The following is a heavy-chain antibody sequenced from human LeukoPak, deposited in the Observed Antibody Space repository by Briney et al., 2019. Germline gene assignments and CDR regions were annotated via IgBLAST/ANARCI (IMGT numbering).Heavy chain of an antibody. CDR1: GGSISSFY. CDR3: ARRFGSGHPIDY. CDR2: IYNTGST. D-gene: IGHD3-10*01. Sequence: SETLSLTCTVSGGSISSFYFNWIRQPPGKGLEWIGSIYNTGSTNYNPSLKGRVTISVDTSRNQSSLHLKSVTAADTAVYYCARRFGSGHPIDYWGQGTLLTVSS. J-gene: IGHJ4*02. V-gene: IGHV4-59*01.